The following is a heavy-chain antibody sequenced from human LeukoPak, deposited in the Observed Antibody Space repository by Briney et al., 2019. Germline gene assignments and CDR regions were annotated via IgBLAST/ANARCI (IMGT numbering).Heavy chain of an antibody. CDR3: AGDYGSGSYRFDY. V-gene: IGHV4-59*12. D-gene: IGHD3-10*01. CDR1: GGSISSYS. J-gene: IGHJ4*02. CDR2: IYYSGST. Sequence: SETLSLTCTVSGGSISSYSWSWVRPPPGRGLEWIGYIYYSGSTAYNPSLRSRLTISLDKSNDQFSLKLRSVTAADTAVYYCAGDYGSGSYRFDYWGQGTLVTVSS.